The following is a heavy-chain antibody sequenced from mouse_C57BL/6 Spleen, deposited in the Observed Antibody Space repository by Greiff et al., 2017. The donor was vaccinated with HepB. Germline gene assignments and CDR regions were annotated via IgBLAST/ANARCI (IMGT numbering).Heavy chain of an antibody. CDR1: GYTFTSYW. Sequence: QVQLKQPGAELVKPGASVKMSCKASGYTFTSYWITWVKQRPGQGLEWIGDIYPGSGSTNYNEKFKSKATLTVDTSSSTAYMQLSSLTSEDSAVYYCARDYYGSSPHYYAMDYWGQGTSVTVSS. CDR2: IYPGSGST. J-gene: IGHJ4*01. V-gene: IGHV1-55*01. CDR3: ARDYYGSSPHYYAMDY. D-gene: IGHD1-1*01.